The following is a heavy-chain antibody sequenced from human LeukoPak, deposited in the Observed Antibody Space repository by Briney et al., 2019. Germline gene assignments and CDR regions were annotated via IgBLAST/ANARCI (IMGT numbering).Heavy chain of an antibody. CDR2: IKQDGSKK. CDR3: TRVGYIDEGIDY. CDR1: GFPFSSYW. J-gene: IGHJ4*02. Sequence: PGGSLRLSCVASGFPFSSYWMTWVRQAPGKGLEWVANIKQDGSKKSYVDSVKGRFTIPRDNAKNSLYLQMNSLRAGDTAIYYCTRVGYIDEGIDYWGQGTLVTVSS. V-gene: IGHV3-7*04. D-gene: IGHD5-24*01.